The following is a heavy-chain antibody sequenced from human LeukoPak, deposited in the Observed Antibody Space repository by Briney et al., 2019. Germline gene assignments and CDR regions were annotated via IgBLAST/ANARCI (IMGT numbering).Heavy chain of an antibody. Sequence: GGSLRLSCAASGFTFSSYWMNWVRQAPGKGLEWVSSIKQDGSEKYYVDSVKGRFTISRDNAKNSLYLQMNSLRAEDTAVYYCARENWYLYDYWGQGTLVTVSS. CDR3: ARENWYLYDY. J-gene: IGHJ4*02. V-gene: IGHV3-7*01. D-gene: IGHD1-7*01. CDR1: GFTFSSYW. CDR2: IKQDGSEK.